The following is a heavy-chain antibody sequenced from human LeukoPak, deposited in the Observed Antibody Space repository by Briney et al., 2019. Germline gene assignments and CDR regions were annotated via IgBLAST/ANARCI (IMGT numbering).Heavy chain of an antibody. CDR2: IYSGGST. CDR3: ASTYYHDGSGYYYFDF. Sequence: PGGSLRLSCAASGFXVSSNYISWVRQAPGKGLEWVSVIYSGGSTYYADSVKGRFTISRDNSKNTLYLQMNSLRAEDTAVYYCASTYYHDGSGYYYFDFWGQGILVTVSS. D-gene: IGHD3-22*01. J-gene: IGHJ4*02. CDR1: GFXVSSNY. V-gene: IGHV3-66*01.